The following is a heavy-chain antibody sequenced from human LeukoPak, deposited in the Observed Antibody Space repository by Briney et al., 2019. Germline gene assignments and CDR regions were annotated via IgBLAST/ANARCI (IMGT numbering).Heavy chain of an antibody. J-gene: IGHJ4*02. Sequence: SETLSLTCTVSGGSISSYYWNWIRQPPGKGLEWIGHIHYSGSSNNNPSLKSRVTISVDTSKNQFSLRLSSVTAADAAVYYCAREGAVAGFDYWGQGTLVTVSS. V-gene: IGHV4-59*01. CDR1: GGSISSYY. CDR2: IHYSGSS. CDR3: AREGAVAGFDY. D-gene: IGHD6-19*01.